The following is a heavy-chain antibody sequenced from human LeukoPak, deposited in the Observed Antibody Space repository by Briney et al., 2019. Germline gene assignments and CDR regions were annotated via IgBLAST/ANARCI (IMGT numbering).Heavy chain of an antibody. Sequence: GTLRLSCAASGFTFSSYGMSWVRQAPGKGLEWVSAISGSGGSTYYADSVKGRFTISRDNSKNTLYLQMNSLSAEDTAVYYCAKDRYDYVWGSYRYTGNYWGQGTLVTVSS. V-gene: IGHV3-23*01. CDR2: ISGSGGST. CDR3: AKDRYDYVWGSYRYTGNY. D-gene: IGHD3-16*02. CDR1: GFTFSSYG. J-gene: IGHJ4*02.